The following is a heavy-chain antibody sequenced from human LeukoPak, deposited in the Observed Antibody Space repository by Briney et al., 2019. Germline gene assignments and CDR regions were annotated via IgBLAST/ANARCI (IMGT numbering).Heavy chain of an antibody. V-gene: IGHV5-51*01. J-gene: IGHJ3*02. CDR2: ISPSDSDT. Sequence: GESLKISCKGSGYSFTSYWIGWVRQMPGKGLEWMGIISPSDSDTRYSPSFEGQVTISADNSITTAYLQWSSLEASDSAMYYCARRPHSRRFACGAFDIWGQGTMVIVSS. D-gene: IGHD3-10*01. CDR3: ARRPHSRRFACGAFDI. CDR1: GYSFTSYW.